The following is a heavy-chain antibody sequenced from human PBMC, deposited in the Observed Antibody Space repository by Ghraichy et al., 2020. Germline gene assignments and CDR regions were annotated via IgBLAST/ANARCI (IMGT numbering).Heavy chain of an antibody. Sequence: GVLRLTCAASGFTFSSYWMHWVRQAPGKGLVWVSRINSDGSSTNYADSVKGRFTISRDNAKNTLYLQMNSLRAEDTAVYYCASEGDGYNFAYYYGVDVWGQGTTVTVSS. CDR3: ASEGDGYNFAYYYGVDV. CDR1: GFTFSSYW. J-gene: IGHJ6*02. V-gene: IGHV3-74*01. D-gene: IGHD5-24*01. CDR2: INSDGSST.